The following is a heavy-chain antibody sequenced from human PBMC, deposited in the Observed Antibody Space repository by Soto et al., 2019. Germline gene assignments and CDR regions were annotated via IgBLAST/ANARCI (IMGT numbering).Heavy chain of an antibody. D-gene: IGHD2-2*01. V-gene: IGHV1-18*01. J-gene: IGHJ3*02. Sequence: ASVKVSCKASGYTFTSYGISWVRQAPGQGLEWMGWISAYNGNTNYAQKLQGRVTMTTDTSTSTAYVELRSLRSDDTAVYYCARGGTGCSSTSCYLPAFDIWGQGTMVTVSS. CDR3: ARGGTGCSSTSCYLPAFDI. CDR1: GYTFTSYG. CDR2: ISAYNGNT.